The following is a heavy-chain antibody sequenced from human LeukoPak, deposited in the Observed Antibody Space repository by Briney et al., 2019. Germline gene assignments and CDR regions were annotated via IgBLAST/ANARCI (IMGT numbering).Heavy chain of an antibody. CDR3: ARWDSSGYEAFDI. V-gene: IGHV1-69*13. CDR2: IIPIFGTA. J-gene: IGHJ3*02. D-gene: IGHD3-22*01. CDR1: AGTFSSYA. Sequence: SVKVSCKASAGTFSSYAISWVRQAPGQGLEWMGGIIPIFGTANYAQKFQGRVTITADESTSTAYMELSSLRSEDTAVYYCARWDSSGYEAFDIWGQGTMVTVSS.